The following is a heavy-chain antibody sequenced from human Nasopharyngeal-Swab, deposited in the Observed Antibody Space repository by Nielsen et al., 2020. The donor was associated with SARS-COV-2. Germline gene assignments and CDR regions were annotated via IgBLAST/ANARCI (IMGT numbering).Heavy chain of an antibody. Sequence: SETLSLTCAVSGGSISSSYWWTCVRQPPGKGLEWIGDIYHSGSTNYNPSLKSRVTISVDKSKNQFSLKLSSVTAADTAVYYCARRIVGATGSMDVWGQGTTVTVSS. V-gene: IGHV4-4*02. CDR1: GGSISSSYW. D-gene: IGHD1-26*01. CDR3: ARRIVGATGSMDV. CDR2: IYHSGST. J-gene: IGHJ6*02.